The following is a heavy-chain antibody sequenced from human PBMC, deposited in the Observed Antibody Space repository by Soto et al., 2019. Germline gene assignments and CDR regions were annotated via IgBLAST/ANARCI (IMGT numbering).Heavy chain of an antibody. V-gene: IGHV4-59*08. CDR2: IYYSGST. D-gene: IGHD6-13*01. CDR1: GGSISSYY. J-gene: IGHJ3*02. CDR3: ARRYSSAFDI. Sequence: SETLSLTCTVSGGSISSYYWSWIRQPPGKGLEWIGYIYYSGSTNYDPSLKSRVTISVDTSKNQFSLKLSSVTAADTAVYYCARRYSSAFDIWGQGTMVTVSS.